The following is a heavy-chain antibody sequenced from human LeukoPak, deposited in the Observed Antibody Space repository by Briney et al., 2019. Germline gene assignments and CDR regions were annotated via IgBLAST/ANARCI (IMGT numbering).Heavy chain of an antibody. V-gene: IGHV5-51*01. D-gene: IGHD3-3*01. Sequence: GESLKISCKGSGYSFTSYWIGWVRRMPGKGLEWMGIVYPGDANTRYSPSFQGPVTISGDKSISTAYLQWSSLKASATAMYYCARSSEWLPSSSGWGQGTLVAVSS. CDR1: GYSFTSYW. CDR3: ARSSEWLPSSSG. CDR2: VYPGDANT. J-gene: IGHJ4*02.